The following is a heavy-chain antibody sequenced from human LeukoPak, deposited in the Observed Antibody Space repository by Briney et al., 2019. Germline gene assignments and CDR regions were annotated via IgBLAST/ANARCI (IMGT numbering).Heavy chain of an antibody. CDR3: ARDRIAPAGSIIDY. J-gene: IGHJ4*02. D-gene: IGHD6-13*01. V-gene: IGHV1-2*02. CDR2: IDPSSGGT. Sequence: ASVKVSCKASGYTFTGHYVHWVRQAPGQGLEWMGWIDPSSGGTNSAQKFQGRVTMARDTSITTVYMELSGLTSDDTAIYFYARDRIAPAGSIIDYWGQGTLVTVSS. CDR1: GYTFTGHY.